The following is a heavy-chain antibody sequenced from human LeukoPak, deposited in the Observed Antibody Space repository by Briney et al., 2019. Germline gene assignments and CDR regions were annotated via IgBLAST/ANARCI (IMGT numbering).Heavy chain of an antibody. V-gene: IGHV3-30*03. CDR2: ISYDGSNK. CDR1: GFTFSSYV. J-gene: IGHJ4*02. CDR3: VRRQDSSGWTFDY. D-gene: IGHD6-19*01. Sequence: GGSLRLSCAASGFTFSSYVMHWVRQAPGKGLEWVAFISYDGSNKYYADSVKGRFTISRDNSKNTLYLQMNSLRAEDTAVYYCVRRQDSSGWTFDYWGQGTLVTVSS.